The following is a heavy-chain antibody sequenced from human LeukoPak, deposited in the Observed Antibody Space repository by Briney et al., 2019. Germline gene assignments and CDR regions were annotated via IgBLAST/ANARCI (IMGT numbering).Heavy chain of an antibody. Sequence: GGSLRLSCVASGFTFTLFKVNCVRQAPGKGLEWISHISHTFDIKYADSVKGRFTISRDNAKNSQYLQMTSLSAQDTGIYYCARSTGSYRPFYSWGQGTLVIVSS. D-gene: IGHD3-22*01. CDR1: GFTFTLFK. V-gene: IGHV3-69-1*02. CDR2: ISHTFDI. CDR3: ARSTGSYRPFYS. J-gene: IGHJ4*02.